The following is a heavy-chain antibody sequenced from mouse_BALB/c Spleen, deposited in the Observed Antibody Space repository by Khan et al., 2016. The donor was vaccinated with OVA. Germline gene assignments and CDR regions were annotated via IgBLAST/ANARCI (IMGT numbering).Heavy chain of an antibody. CDR1: GFTFSNYA. Sequence: EVDLVESGGGLVKPGGSLKVSCAASGFTFSNYAMSWVRQTPEQRLEWVASISSGGRTYYPDSVKGRFTISRDNARNILYLQMSSLRSEDTAMYYCARGYWFVYWGQGTLVTVSA. CDR2: ISSGGRT. V-gene: IGHV5-6-5*01. J-gene: IGHJ3*01. CDR3: ARGYWFVY.